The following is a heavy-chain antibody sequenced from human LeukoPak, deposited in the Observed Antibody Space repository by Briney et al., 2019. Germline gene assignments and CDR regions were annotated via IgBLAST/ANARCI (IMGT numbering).Heavy chain of an antibody. CDR1: GGSISSGGYY. Sequence: SQTLSLTCTVSGGSISSGGYYWSWIRQHPGKGLEGIGYIYYSGSTYYNPSLKSRVTISVDTSKNQFSLKLSSVTAADTAVYYCARDAGEGQLPRRNWFDPWGQGTLVTVSS. V-gene: IGHV4-31*03. D-gene: IGHD2-2*01. CDR3: ARDAGEGQLPRRNWFDP. CDR2: IYYSGST. J-gene: IGHJ5*02.